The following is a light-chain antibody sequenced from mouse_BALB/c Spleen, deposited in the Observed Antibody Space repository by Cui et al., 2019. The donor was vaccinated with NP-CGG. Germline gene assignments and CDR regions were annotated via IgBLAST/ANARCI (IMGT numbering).Light chain of an antibody. CDR1: IGAVTSSNY. Sequence: QAVVTQESVLTTSPGETVTLTCRSSIGAVTSSNYANWVQEKPDHLFTGLIGGTNNRIPGVPARFSGSLIGDKAALTITGAQTEDEAIYFCALWYSNHWVFGGGTKLTVL. V-gene: IGLV1*01. J-gene: IGLJ1*01. CDR2: GTN. CDR3: ALWYSNHWV.